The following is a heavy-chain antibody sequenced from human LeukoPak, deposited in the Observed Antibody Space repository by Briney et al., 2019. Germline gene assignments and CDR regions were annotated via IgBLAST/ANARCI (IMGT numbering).Heavy chain of an antibody. CDR2: MNPNSGNT. CDR3: ARGGRPGIAVANWFDP. Sequence: RGASVKVSCKASGYTFTSYDINWVRQATGQGLEWMGWMNPNSGNTGYAQKFQGRVTMTRYTSISTAYMELSSLRSEDTAVYYCARGGRPGIAVANWFDPWGQGTLVTVSS. CDR1: GYTFTSYD. J-gene: IGHJ5*02. V-gene: IGHV1-8*01. D-gene: IGHD6-19*01.